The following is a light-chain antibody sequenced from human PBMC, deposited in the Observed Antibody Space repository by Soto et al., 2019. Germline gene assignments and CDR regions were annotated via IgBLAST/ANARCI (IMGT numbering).Light chain of an antibody. V-gene: IGLV2-14*01. J-gene: IGLJ1*01. CDR2: XVS. CDR1: SSDIGGYNY. Sequence: SALTQPASVSGSPGQSITISCPGTSSDIGGYNYVSWYQQHPGKAPKVLIYXVSYRPSGVSNRFSGSKSGNTAPLTISGLQTEDEADYYCCSYTSSSPYVFGTGTKVTVL. CDR3: CSYTSSSPYV.